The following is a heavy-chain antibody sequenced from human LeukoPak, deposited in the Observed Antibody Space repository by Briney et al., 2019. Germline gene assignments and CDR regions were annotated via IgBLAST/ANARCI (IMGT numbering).Heavy chain of an antibody. Sequence: ASVKVSCKASGYTFTGYYMHWVRQAPGQGLEWMGWINPNSGGTNYAQKFQGRVTMTRDTSISTAYMELSRLRSDDTAVYYCVSPYSSSWYSYFQHWGQGTLVTVSS. CDR1: GYTFTGYY. CDR3: VSPYSSSWYSYFQH. J-gene: IGHJ1*01. D-gene: IGHD6-13*01. CDR2: INPNSGGT. V-gene: IGHV1-2*02.